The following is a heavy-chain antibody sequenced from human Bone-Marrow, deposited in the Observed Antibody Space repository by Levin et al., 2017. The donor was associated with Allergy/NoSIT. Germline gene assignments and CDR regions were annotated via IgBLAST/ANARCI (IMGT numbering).Heavy chain of an antibody. V-gene: IGHV3-21*01. CDR1: GFTFSSYS. CDR3: ARGDTEVIHGSSSPLYYFDY. CDR2: ISSSSSYI. D-gene: IGHD6-13*01. Sequence: GGSLRLSCAASGFTFSSYSMNWVRQAPGKGLEWVSSISSSSSYIYYADSVKGRFTISRDNAKNSLYLQMNSLRAEDTAVYYCARGDTEVIHGSSSPLYYFDYWGQGTLVTVSS. J-gene: IGHJ4*02.